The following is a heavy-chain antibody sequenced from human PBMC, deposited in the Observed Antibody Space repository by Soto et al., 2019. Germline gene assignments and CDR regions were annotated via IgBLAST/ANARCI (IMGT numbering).Heavy chain of an antibody. CDR2: ISAYNGNT. CDR1: GYTFTSYG. Sequence: ASVKVSCKASGYTFTSYGISWVRQAPGQGLERMGWISAYNGNTNYAQKLQGRVTMTTDTSTSTAYMELRSLRSDDTAVYYCARYDYDFWSGYYGMDVWGQGTTVTV. D-gene: IGHD3-3*01. CDR3: ARYDYDFWSGYYGMDV. J-gene: IGHJ6*02. V-gene: IGHV1-18*04.